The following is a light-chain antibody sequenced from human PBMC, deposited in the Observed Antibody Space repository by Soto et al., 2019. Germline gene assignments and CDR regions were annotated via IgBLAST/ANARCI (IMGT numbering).Light chain of an antibody. J-gene: IGLJ1*01. CDR1: SSDLVGYNY. CDR2: DVS. Sequence: QSVLTQPASVSGSPGQSITFSFTGTSSDLVGYNYVSWYQHHPGKAPKLMIYDVSNRPSGVSNRFSGSKSGNAASLTISGLQPEDEADYYCSSYTTSNTRQIVFGTGTKVTIL. V-gene: IGLV2-14*03. CDR3: SSYTTSNTRQIV.